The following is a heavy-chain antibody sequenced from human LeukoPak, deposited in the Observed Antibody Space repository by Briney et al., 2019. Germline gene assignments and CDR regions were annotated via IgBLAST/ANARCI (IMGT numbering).Heavy chain of an antibody. J-gene: IGHJ4*02. Sequence: GGSLRLSCAASGFTFSTYGMHWVRQAPCKGLEWVALDGNVKVYADSVKGRFTISRDNSKNTLYLEMNSLRVEDTAVYYCARVLTVTFDSWGQGTLVTVSS. V-gene: IGHV3-33*01. CDR1: GFTFSTYG. D-gene: IGHD4-17*01. CDR3: ARVLTVTFDS. CDR2: DGNVK.